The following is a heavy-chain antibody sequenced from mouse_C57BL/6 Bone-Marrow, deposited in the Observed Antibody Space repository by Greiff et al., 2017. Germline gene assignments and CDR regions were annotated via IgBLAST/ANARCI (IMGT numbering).Heavy chain of an antibody. V-gene: IGHV1-82*01. CDR3: ALYYYAPMDY. Sequence: VQLQQSGPELVKPGASVKISCKASGYAFSSSWMNWVKQRPGKGLEWIGRIYPGDGDTNYNGKFKGKATLTADKSSSTAYMHLSSLTSEDSAVYFCALYYYAPMDYWGQGTSVTVSS. CDR2: IYPGDGDT. J-gene: IGHJ4*01. D-gene: IGHD1-1*01. CDR1: GYAFSSSW.